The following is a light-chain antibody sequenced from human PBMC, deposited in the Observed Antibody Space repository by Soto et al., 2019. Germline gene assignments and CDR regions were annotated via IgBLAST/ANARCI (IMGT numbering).Light chain of an antibody. CDR2: DVS. CDR1: RSDVGGYNY. V-gene: IGLV2-14*01. CDR3: SSYTTTSTLFV. Sequence: QSVLTQPASVSGSPGQSITISCTGTRSDVGGYNYVSWYQQHPGKAPKLMIYDVSNRPSGLSNRFSGSKSGNTASLTISGLQAEDEADYYCSSYTTTSTLFVFGTGTKLTVL. J-gene: IGLJ1*01.